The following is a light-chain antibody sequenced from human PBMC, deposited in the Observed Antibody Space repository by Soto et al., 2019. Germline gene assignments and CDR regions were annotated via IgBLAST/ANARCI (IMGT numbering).Light chain of an antibody. Sequence: QSVLTQPASVSESPGQSITISCTGTSSDVGGYNYVSWYLQVPGKAPKLMIYEVSNRTPGVSKRFSGSKSGNSVSLTSSRLQPEDEADYYCSSYTRGSTVVFGGGTQLTVL. J-gene: IGLJ2*01. CDR2: EVS. V-gene: IGLV2-14*01. CDR3: SSYTRGSTVV. CDR1: SSDVGGYNY.